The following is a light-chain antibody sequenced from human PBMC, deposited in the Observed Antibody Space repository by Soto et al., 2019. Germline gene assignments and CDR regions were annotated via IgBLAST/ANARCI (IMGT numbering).Light chain of an antibody. J-gene: IGKJ5*01. Sequence: DIQLTQSPSFLSGSVGDRVTITCRASQGISNYLAWYQQKPGKAPKHLIHSAFTLQSGVPSRFSGSGSGTEFTLTISSLQPEDFATYYCQQRHSYPITFGQGTRLEIK. V-gene: IGKV1-9*01. CDR3: QQRHSYPIT. CDR2: SAF. CDR1: QGISNY.